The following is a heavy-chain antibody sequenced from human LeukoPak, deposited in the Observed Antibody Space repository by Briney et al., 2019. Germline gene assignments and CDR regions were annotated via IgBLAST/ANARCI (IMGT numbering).Heavy chain of an antibody. CDR2: ITDSGGST. CDR1: GFTFDDYG. D-gene: IGHD3-22*01. CDR3: AKGRISMIVDDWYFDL. V-gene: IGHV3-23*01. Sequence: GGSLRLSCAASGFTFDDYGMSWVRQAPGKGLEWVSAITDSGGSTYYADSVKGRFTISRDNSKNTPYLQMNSLRAEDTAVYYCAKGRISMIVDDWYFDLWGRGTLVTVSS. J-gene: IGHJ2*01.